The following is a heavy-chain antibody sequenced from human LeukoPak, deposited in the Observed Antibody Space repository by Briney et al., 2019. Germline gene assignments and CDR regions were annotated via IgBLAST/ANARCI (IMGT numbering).Heavy chain of an antibody. V-gene: IGHV3-23*01. CDR2: ISGSGDTT. CDR1: GFTFSSYA. J-gene: IGHJ4*02. Sequence: PGGSLRLSCAAPGFTFSSYAMSWVRQAPGKGLEWVSGISGSGDTTHYADSVKGRFTISRDNAKNSLYLQMNSLRAEDTAIYYCARVVGIAVAGTGYWGQGTLVTVSS. D-gene: IGHD6-19*01. CDR3: ARVVGIAVAGTGY.